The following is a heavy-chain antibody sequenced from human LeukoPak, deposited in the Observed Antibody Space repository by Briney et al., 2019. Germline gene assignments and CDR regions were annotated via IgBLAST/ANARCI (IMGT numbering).Heavy chain of an antibody. V-gene: IGHV3-23*01. J-gene: IGHJ4*02. Sequence: GGSLRLSCAASGFTFTNYAMTWVRQAPGKGLEWVSSISRSGAYAHYADSVKGRFTISRDNSNSTLFLQMNSLRGDDTAVYYCVRGASHLAYWGQGTLVTASS. CDR3: VRGASHLAY. D-gene: IGHD4/OR15-4a*01. CDR1: GFTFTNYA. CDR2: ISRSGAYA.